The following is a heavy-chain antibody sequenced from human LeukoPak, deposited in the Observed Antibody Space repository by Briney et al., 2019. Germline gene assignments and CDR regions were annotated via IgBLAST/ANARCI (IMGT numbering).Heavy chain of an antibody. CDR3: ARGQIGYSVDY. J-gene: IGHJ4*02. Sequence: GESLRLSCAASGFTFSAFWVHWVRQAPGKGLVWVSRTNTDGSSTTYADSVQGRSSISRDNATNTLYLQMNGLRAEGTAVYYCARGQIGYSVDYWGQGTLVTVSS. CDR2: TNTDGSST. CDR1: GFTFSAFW. D-gene: IGHD5-18*01. V-gene: IGHV3-74*01.